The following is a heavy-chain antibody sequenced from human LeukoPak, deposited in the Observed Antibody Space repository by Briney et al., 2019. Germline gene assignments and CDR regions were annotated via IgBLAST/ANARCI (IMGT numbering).Heavy chain of an antibody. V-gene: IGHV3-23*01. CDR2: ISGSGGST. Sequence: PGGSLRLSCAASGFTFSSYAMSWVRQAPGKGLEWVSAISGSGGSTYYADSVKGRFTISRDNSKNTLYLQMSSLRAEGTAVYYCAKEKNIVGATDYWGQGTLVTVSS. CDR3: AKEKNIVGATDY. CDR1: GFTFSSYA. D-gene: IGHD1-26*01. J-gene: IGHJ4*02.